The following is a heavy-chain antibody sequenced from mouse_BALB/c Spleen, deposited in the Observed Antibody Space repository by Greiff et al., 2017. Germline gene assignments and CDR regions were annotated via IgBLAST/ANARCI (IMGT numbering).Heavy chain of an antibody. Sequence: EVKLVESGGGLVQPGGSLKLSCAASGFTFSSYGMSWVRQTPDKRLELVATINSNGGSTYYPDSVKGRFTISRDNAKNTLYLQMSSLKSEDTAMYYCARGGCYYAMDYWGQGTSVTVSS. CDR2: INSNGGST. J-gene: IGHJ4*01. V-gene: IGHV5-6-3*01. CDR3: ARGGCYYAMDY. CDR1: GFTFSSYG.